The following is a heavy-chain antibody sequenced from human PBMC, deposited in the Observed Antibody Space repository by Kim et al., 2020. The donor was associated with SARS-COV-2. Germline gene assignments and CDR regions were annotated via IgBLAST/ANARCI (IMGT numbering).Heavy chain of an antibody. CDR1: GFTFSSYA. J-gene: IGHJ4*02. CDR2: IRDSGGSS. CDR3: AKVFIQFDYGDHFDY. V-gene: IGHV3-23*01. Sequence: GGSLRLSCAASGFTFSSYAMSWVRQASGKGLEWVSAIRDSGGSSYYADSVKGRFTISRDNSKNTMYLQMNSLRAEDTAVYYCAKVFIQFDYGDHFDYWGQGTLVTVSS. D-gene: IGHD4-17*01.